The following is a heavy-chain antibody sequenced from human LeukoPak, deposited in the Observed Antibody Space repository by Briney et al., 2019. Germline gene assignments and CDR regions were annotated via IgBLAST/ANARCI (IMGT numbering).Heavy chain of an antibody. CDR2: IYTSGST. CDR1: GGSISSYY. CDR3: AREMYPYSSSWHYYYGMDV. D-gene: IGHD6-13*01. Sequence: SETLSLTCTVSGGSISSYYWSWIRQPAGKGLEWIGRIYTSGSTYYNPSLKSRVTMSVDTSKNQFSLKLSSVTAADTAVYYCAREMYPYSSSWHYYYGMDVWGQGTTVTVSS. V-gene: IGHV4-4*07. J-gene: IGHJ6*02.